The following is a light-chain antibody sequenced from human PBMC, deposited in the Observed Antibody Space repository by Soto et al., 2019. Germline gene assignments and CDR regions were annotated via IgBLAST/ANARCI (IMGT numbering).Light chain of an antibody. V-gene: IGKV1-5*01. CDR3: QQYNRLYS. J-gene: IGKJ2*03. Sequence: DIQMTQSPSTLSASVGDRVTITCRASQSVGSRLAWYQHKPGKAPELLIYDASSLEAGVPSRFSGSGSGTEFTLTISSLQPDDFPTYYCQQYNRLYSFGQGTKLEI. CDR2: DAS. CDR1: QSVGSR.